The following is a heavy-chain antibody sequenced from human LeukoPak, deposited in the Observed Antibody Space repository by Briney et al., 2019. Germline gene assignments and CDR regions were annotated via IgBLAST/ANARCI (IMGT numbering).Heavy chain of an antibody. Sequence: GGSLRLSCETSGVIFSSLSLNWVRQPPGKGLEWLSYISASSRTTYYADSVKGRFIVSRDNAKNSLFLQMGSLRAHDTALYYCASQSSGSSTRAPDFWGQGTVVTVSS. CDR3: ASQSSGSSTRAPDF. J-gene: IGHJ4*02. CDR1: GVIFSSLS. D-gene: IGHD1-26*01. CDR2: ISASSRTT. V-gene: IGHV3-48*04.